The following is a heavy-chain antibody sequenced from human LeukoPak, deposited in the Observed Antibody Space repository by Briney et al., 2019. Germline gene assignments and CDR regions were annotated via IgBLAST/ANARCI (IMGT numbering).Heavy chain of an antibody. CDR2: IYYSGST. CDR1: GGSISSSSYY. J-gene: IGHJ5*02. D-gene: IGHD6-6*01. Sequence: SETLSLTCTVSGGSISSSSYYWGWIRQPPGKGLEWIGSIYYSGSTYYNPSLKSRATISVDTSKNQFSLKLSSVTAADTAVYYCARRVYSSSSSWFDPWGQGTLVTVSS. CDR3: ARRVYSSSSSWFDP. V-gene: IGHV4-39*01.